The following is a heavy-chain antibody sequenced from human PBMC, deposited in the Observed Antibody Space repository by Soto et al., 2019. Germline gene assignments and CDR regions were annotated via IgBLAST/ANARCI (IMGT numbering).Heavy chain of an antibody. D-gene: IGHD3-16*02. V-gene: IGHV1-3*01. CDR2: INAGNGNT. Sequence: ASVKVSCKASGYTFTSYAMHWVRQAPGQRLEWMGWINAGNGNTKYSQKFQGRVTITRDTSASTAYMELSSLRSEDTAVYYCARASYIWGSYRPQNFDYWGQGTLVTVSS. J-gene: IGHJ4*02. CDR1: GYTFTSYA. CDR3: ARASYIWGSYRPQNFDY.